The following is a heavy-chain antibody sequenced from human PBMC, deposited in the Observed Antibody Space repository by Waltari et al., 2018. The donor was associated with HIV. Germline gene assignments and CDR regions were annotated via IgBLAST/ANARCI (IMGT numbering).Heavy chain of an antibody. CDR2: ISGSGGST. Sequence: EVQLLVSGGGLVQPGGYLRVSCAASGFTLSTYASTWVRQAPGKGLELVSAISGSGGSTYYADSVKGRFTISRDISKNTLYLQMNSLRAEDTAVYFCVKEYQYSHSWYSFYGTDVWGQGTTVTVSS. D-gene: IGHD6-13*01. V-gene: IGHV3-23*01. CDR1: GFTLSTYA. CDR3: VKEYQYSHSWYSFYGTDV. J-gene: IGHJ6*02.